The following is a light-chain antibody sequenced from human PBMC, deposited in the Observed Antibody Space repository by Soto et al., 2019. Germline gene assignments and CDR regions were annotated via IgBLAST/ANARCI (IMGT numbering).Light chain of an antibody. CDR3: QQYDNSPLT. CDR2: DAS. J-gene: IGKJ4*01. CDR1: QDISDF. V-gene: IGKV1-33*01. Sequence: DCQMPPCTSSLSASLAHRVTITCQASQDISDFLHWYQQKPGAAPKLLIYDASNLQAGVPSRFSGSGSATDFTFTISSLQPEDVATYYCQQYDNSPLTFGGGTKVAIK.